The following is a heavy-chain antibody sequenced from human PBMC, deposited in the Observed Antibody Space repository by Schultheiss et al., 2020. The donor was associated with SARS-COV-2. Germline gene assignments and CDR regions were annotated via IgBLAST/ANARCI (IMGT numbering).Heavy chain of an antibody. J-gene: IGHJ4*02. V-gene: IGHV4-38-2*01. D-gene: IGHD3-3*01. CDR1: TYSISSAHY. Sequence: SETLSLTCSVSTYSISSAHYWAWIRQPPGKGLEWLGYIFHSGSTNYNPSLKSRLTISVNTPKNQFSLKLSSVTAADTAVYYCASSYDFWSGSDYWGQGTLVTVSS. CDR3: ASSYDFWSGSDY. CDR2: IFHSGST.